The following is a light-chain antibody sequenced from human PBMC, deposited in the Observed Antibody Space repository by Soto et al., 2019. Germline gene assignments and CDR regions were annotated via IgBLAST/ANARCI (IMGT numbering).Light chain of an antibody. J-gene: IGKJ1*01. V-gene: IGKV3-15*01. CDR1: ESVSRN. Sequence: EIVMTQSPGTLSLSPGERATLSCRASESVSRNYIAWYQQKPGQAPRLLIYGASTRATGIPARFSGSGSGTEFTLTISSLQSEDFAVYYCQQYNNWPPRTFGQGTKVDI. CDR3: QQYNNWPPRT. CDR2: GAS.